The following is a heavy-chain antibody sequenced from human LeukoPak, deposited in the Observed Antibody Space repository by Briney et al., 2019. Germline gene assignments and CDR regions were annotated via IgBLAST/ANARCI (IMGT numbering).Heavy chain of an antibody. CDR2: ISGGAGST. CDR1: GFTLSNYV. J-gene: IGHJ4*02. V-gene: IGHV3-23*01. CDR3: AKSPVGMIVAEYYFDY. D-gene: IGHD2-21*01. Sequence: AGGSLRLSCAASGFTLSNYVMSWVRQAPGKGLEWVSGISGGAGSTHYTDSVKGRFTISRDNSKNTLYLQMNSLGAEDTAVHYCAKSPVGMIVAEYYFDYWGQGTLVTVSS.